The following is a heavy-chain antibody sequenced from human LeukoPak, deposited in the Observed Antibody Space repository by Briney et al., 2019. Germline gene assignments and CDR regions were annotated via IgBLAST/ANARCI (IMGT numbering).Heavy chain of an antibody. Sequence: GGSLRLSCAASGFTFSSYAMHWVRQAPGKGLEYVSAISSNGGSTYYANSVKGRFTISRDNSKNTLYLQMGSLRAEDMAVYYCARSAVAGTLGLTAYFDYWGQGTLVTVSS. CDR1: GFTFSSYA. CDR2: ISSNGGST. V-gene: IGHV3-64*01. CDR3: ARSAVAGTLGLTAYFDY. J-gene: IGHJ4*02. D-gene: IGHD6-19*01.